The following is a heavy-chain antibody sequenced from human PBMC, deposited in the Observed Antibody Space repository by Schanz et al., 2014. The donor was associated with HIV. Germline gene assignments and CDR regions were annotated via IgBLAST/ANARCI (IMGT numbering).Heavy chain of an antibody. CDR2: INHSGRT. CDR3: ARVRSGSTAGYFDL. V-gene: IGHV4-34*01. D-gene: IGHD1-26*01. CDR1: GGSFSGYY. J-gene: IGHJ2*01. Sequence: QVQLQQWGAGLLKPSETLSLTCAVYGGSFSGYYWTWIRQPPGKGLEWIGEINHSGRTNYSPSLKSRVAILVAPSKKQFSLTLTSVTAADTAVYFCARVRSGSTAGYFDLWGRGTRVTVSS.